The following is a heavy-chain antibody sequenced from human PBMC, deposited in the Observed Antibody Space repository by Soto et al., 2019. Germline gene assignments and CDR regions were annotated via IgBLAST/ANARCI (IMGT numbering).Heavy chain of an antibody. V-gene: IGHV1-8*01. CDR3: ARMSEVRGRDV. D-gene: IGHD3-22*01. Sequence: QVQLVQSGAEVKKPGASVKVSCKASGYTFTSYDINWVRQATGQGLEWMGWMNPNSGNTGYAQKFQGRVIMTRNTSISTAYMGLSSRRSEDPAVYYWARMSEVRGRDVRGQGTTVTGSS. CDR1: GYTFTSYD. CDR2: MNPNSGNT. J-gene: IGHJ6*01.